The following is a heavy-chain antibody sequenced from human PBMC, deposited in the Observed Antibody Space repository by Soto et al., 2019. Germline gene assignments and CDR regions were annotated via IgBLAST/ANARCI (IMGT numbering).Heavy chain of an antibody. Sequence: QVQLVQSGAEVKKPGSSVKVSCKASGGTFSSYAISWVRQAPGQGLEWMGGIIPISGTANYAQKFQGRVTITADESTSTAYMKLSSLRSEDTAVYYCARSQGSSTSLEIYYYYYYGMDVCGQWTTVTVSS. CDR1: GGTFSSYA. CDR2: IIPISGTA. V-gene: IGHV1-69*01. CDR3: ARSQGSSTSLEIYYYYYYGMDV. D-gene: IGHD2-2*01. J-gene: IGHJ6*02.